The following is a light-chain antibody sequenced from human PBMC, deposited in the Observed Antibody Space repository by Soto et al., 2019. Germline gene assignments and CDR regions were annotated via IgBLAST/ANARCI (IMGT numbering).Light chain of an antibody. CDR1: SSDIGGYNS. J-gene: IGLJ3*02. CDR2: EVN. V-gene: IGLV2-8*01. CDR3: SSIAGIYHYLV. Sequence: QSALTQPPSASGSPGQSVTISCTGTSSDIGGYNSVSWYQQHPGKAPRLMIYEVNKRPSGVPDRFSGSKSGYTASLTVSGLQTEDEAFYYCSSIAGIYHYLVFGGGTKVTVL.